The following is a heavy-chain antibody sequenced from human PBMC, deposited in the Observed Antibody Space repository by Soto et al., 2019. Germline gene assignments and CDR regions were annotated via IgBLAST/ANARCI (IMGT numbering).Heavy chain of an antibody. J-gene: IGHJ4*02. Sequence: SETLSLTCTVSGGSISSYYWSWIRQPPGKGLEWIGYIHYSGSTNYNPSLKSRVAISVDTSKNQFSLSLSSVTAADTAVYYCARHSRTYYDFDFWGRGTLVTVSS. D-gene: IGHD1-26*01. CDR1: GGSISSYY. CDR3: ARHSRTYYDFDF. CDR2: IHYSGST. V-gene: IGHV4-59*01.